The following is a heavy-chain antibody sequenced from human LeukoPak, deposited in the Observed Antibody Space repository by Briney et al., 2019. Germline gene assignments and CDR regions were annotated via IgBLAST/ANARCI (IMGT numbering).Heavy chain of an antibody. V-gene: IGHV3-23*01. CDR2: IGGSGGNT. CDR1: GFTFSSYA. CDR3: ARDSYGMDV. Sequence: GGSLRLSCAASGFTFSSYAMSWVRQAPGKGLDWVSAIGGSGGNTYYADSVKGRFTISRDNSKNTLYLQMNTLRAEDTAVYYCARDSYGMDVWGQGTTVTVSS. J-gene: IGHJ6*02.